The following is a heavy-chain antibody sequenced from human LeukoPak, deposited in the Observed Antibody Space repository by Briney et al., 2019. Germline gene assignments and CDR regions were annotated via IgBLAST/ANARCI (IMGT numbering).Heavy chain of an antibody. J-gene: IGHJ4*02. CDR3: AKDTRAGG. CDR2: ISAGGDNA. Sequence: GGSLRLSCAASGFTFSSYAMNWIRQAPGRGLEWVSGISAGGDNAHYADSVKGRFTISRDNSKNTQFLQMNSLRAEDTAVYYCAKDTRAGGWGQGTLVTVSS. V-gene: IGHV3-23*01. CDR1: GFTFSSYA. D-gene: IGHD1-26*01.